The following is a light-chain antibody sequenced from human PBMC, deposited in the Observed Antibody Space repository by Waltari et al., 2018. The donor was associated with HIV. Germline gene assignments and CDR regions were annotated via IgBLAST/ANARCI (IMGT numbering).Light chain of an antibody. CDR1: QSVSSN. Sequence: EIVMTQSPATLSVSPGERATLSCRASQSVSSNLAWYQQKPGQAPRLLIYGASTRATGIPARFSGSGSGTEFTLTISSLQSEDFAVYNCQQYNNWPLTFGGGTKVDVK. CDR3: QQYNNWPLT. J-gene: IGKJ4*01. CDR2: GAS. V-gene: IGKV3-15*01.